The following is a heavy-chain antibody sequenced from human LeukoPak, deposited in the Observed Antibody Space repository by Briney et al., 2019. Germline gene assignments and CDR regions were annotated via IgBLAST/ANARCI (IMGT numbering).Heavy chain of an antibody. Sequence: GASVKVSCKASGYTFTTYGITWVRQAPGQGLEWMGWISGYNGNTIYAQKLQGRVTMTTDTSTSTAYMGLRSLRSDDTAVYYCARGDYSGNPDYWGQGTLVTVSS. CDR1: GYTFTTYG. V-gene: IGHV1-18*01. CDR2: ISGYNGNT. J-gene: IGHJ4*02. D-gene: IGHD4-23*01. CDR3: ARGDYSGNPDY.